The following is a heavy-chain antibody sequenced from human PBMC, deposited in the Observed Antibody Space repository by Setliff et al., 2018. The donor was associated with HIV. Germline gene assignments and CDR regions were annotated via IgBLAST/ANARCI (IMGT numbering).Heavy chain of an antibody. CDR2: MNPNSGNT. Sequence: ASVKVSCKASGYTFSTYGLTWVRQAPGQGLEWMGWMNPNSGNTGYAQKFQGRVTMTRNTSITTAYMELSSLRSEDTAVYYCATPRAGTGRFDYWGQGTLVTVSS. CDR3: ATPRAGTGRFDY. J-gene: IGHJ4*02. V-gene: IGHV1-8*02. CDR1: GYTFSTYG. D-gene: IGHD1-1*01.